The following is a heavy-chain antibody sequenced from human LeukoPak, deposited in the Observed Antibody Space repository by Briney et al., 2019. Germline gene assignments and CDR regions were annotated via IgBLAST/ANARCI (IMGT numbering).Heavy chain of an antibody. CDR2: IRCKAYGGTT. CDR1: GFTFGDYA. J-gene: IGHJ4*02. Sequence: GGSLRLSCTASGFTFGDYAMSWFRQAPGKGLEWVGFIRCKAYGGTTEYAASVKGRFTISRDDSKSIAYLQMNSLKTEDTAVYYCTRNFDYYDSSGYYYFDYWGQGTLVTVSS. CDR3: TRNFDYYDSSGYYYFDY. D-gene: IGHD3-22*01. V-gene: IGHV3-49*03.